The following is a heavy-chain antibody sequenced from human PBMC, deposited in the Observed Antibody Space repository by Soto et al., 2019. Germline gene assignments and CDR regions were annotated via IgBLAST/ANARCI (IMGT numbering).Heavy chain of an antibody. Sequence: EVQLLESGGGLVQPGGSLRLSCAASGFSFSTHAMSWVRQAPGKGLEWVSAISGSGVNTYYADSVKGRFTISRDNSKNTLYLQMNSPRAEDTAVYYCARVNYGTLLWGQGTLVTVSS. D-gene: IGHD4-17*01. CDR2: ISGSGVNT. J-gene: IGHJ4*02. CDR3: ARVNYGTLL. V-gene: IGHV3-23*01. CDR1: GFSFSTHA.